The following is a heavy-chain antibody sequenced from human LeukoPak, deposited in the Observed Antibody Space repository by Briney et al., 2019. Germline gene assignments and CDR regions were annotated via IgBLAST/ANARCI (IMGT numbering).Heavy chain of an antibody. J-gene: IGHJ4*02. D-gene: IGHD3-10*02. CDR3: TRLFGVDY. V-gene: IGHV3-73*01. CDR2: IRSKANSYAT. Sequence: GGSLKLSCAASGFAFSGSAMHWVRQASGKGLEWVGRIRSKANSYATAYAASVKGRFTISRDDSKNTAYLQMNSLKTEDTAVYYCTRLFGVDYWGQGTLVTVSS. CDR1: GFAFSGSA.